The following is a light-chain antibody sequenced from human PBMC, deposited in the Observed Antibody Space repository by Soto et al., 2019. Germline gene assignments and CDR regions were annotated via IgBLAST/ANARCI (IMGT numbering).Light chain of an antibody. V-gene: IGKV3-15*01. CDR2: GAS. J-gene: IGKJ2*01. CDR3: QQYNNWPGT. Sequence: EIVMTQSPATLSVSPGVRATLSCRASQSVSRNFAWYQQKPGQDPRLLIYGASTRATGIPARFSGSGSGTEFTLTISSPQSEDFAVYYCQQYNNWPGTFGQGTKLEIK. CDR1: QSVSRN.